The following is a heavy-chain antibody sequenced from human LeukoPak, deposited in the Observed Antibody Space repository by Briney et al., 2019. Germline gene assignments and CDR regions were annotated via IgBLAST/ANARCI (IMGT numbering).Heavy chain of an antibody. CDR1: GFTFSSYA. CDR2: ISGSGGST. V-gene: IGHV3-23*01. J-gene: IGHJ4*02. CDR3: AKAEPTYYYDSSGSEFDY. D-gene: IGHD3-22*01. Sequence: GGSLRLSCAASGFTFSSYAMSWVRQAPGKGLEWVSAISGSGGSTYYADSVKGRFTISRDNSKNTLYLQMNNLRAEDTAVYYCAKAEPTYYYDSSGSEFDYWGQGTLVTVSS.